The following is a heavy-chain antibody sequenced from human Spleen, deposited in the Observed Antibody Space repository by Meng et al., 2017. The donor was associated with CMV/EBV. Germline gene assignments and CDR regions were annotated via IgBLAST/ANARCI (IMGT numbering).Heavy chain of an antibody. J-gene: IGHJ4*02. CDR2: ISSSSSTM. D-gene: IGHD5-18*01. CDR3: ARDRAAGQYRGTL. CDR1: GFTVSSNY. Sequence: GGSLRLSCAASGFTVSSNYMSWVRQAPGKGLEWVAYISSSSSTMYFADSVKGRFTISRDNAKNSLYLQMNNLRAEDTAMYYCARDRAAGQYRGTLWGQGTLVTVSS. V-gene: IGHV3-48*04.